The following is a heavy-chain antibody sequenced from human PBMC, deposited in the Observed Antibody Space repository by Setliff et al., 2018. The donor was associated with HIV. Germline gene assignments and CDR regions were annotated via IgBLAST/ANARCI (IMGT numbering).Heavy chain of an antibody. J-gene: IGHJ2*01. V-gene: IGHV3-74*01. CDR2: INSDGSTT. CDR3: AKAVPGDWYFDL. D-gene: IGHD3-10*01. Sequence: PGGSLRLSCAASGFTFSSYWMHWVRQAPGKGLVWVSHINSDGSTTNYADSVKGRFTISRDNAKNTLYLEMNSLTAEDTAVYYCAKAVPGDWYFDLWGRGTLVTVSS. CDR1: GFTFSSYW.